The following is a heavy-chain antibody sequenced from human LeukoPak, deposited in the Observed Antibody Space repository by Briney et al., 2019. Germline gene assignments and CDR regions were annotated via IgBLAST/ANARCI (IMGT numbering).Heavy chain of an antibody. CDR2: INHSGST. CDR3: ATIYSSGWYLKRTDY. D-gene: IGHD6-19*01. Sequence: PSETLSLTCAVYGGSFSGYYWSWIRQPPGKGLERIGEINHSGSTNYNPSLKSRVTISVDMSKNQFSLKLSSVTAADTAVYYCATIYSSGWYLKRTDYWGQGTLVTVSS. J-gene: IGHJ4*02. V-gene: IGHV4-34*01. CDR1: GGSFSGYY.